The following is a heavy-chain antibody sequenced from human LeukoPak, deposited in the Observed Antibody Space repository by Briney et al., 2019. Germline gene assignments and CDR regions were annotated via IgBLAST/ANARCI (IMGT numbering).Heavy chain of an antibody. D-gene: IGHD6-25*01. V-gene: IGHV1-2*02. Sequence: ASVKVSCKASGYTFTGYYMHWVRQAPGQGLEWMGWINPNSGGTNYAQKFQGRVTMTRDTSISTAYMELSRLRSDDTAVYYCARGPHSGAVYAFDIWGQGTMVTVSS. CDR2: INPNSGGT. J-gene: IGHJ3*02. CDR3: ARGPHSGAVYAFDI. CDR1: GYTFTGYY.